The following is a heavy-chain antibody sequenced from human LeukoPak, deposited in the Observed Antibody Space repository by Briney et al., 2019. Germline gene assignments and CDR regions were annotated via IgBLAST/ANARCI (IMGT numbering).Heavy chain of an antibody. V-gene: IGHV3-11*01. D-gene: IGHD3-10*01. Sequence: GGSLRLSCAASGFTFSDYYMSWIRQAPGKGLEWVSYIGSSGSAIYYADSVKGRFTISRDNAKNSLYLQMNGLRAEDTAVYYCAREQYYYGSGRNCWGQGTQVTVSS. CDR3: AREQYYYGSGRNC. CDR1: GFTFSDYY. CDR2: IGSSGSAI. J-gene: IGHJ4*02.